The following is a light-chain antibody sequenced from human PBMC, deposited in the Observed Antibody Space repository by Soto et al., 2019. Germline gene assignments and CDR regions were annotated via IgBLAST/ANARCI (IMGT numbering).Light chain of an antibody. J-gene: IGLJ2*01. CDR3: SSYTSSSVVV. Sequence: QSALTQPASVSGSPGQSITISCTGTSSDVGGYNYVSWYQQHPGKAPKLMIYDVSNRPSGVTNRFSGSKSGNTASLTISGIQAEDEEDYYCSSYTSSSVVVFGGGTKLTVL. V-gene: IGLV2-14*01. CDR1: SSDVGGYNY. CDR2: DVS.